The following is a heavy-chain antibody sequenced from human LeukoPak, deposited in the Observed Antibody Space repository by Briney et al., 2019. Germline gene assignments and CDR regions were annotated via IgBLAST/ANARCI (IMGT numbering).Heavy chain of an antibody. CDR1: GFTVSTYG. CDR3: ARGGGYCSGGSCGRWGQGFDY. J-gene: IGHJ4*02. CDR2: ISFDGGSK. Sequence: GGSLRLSCAASGFTVSTYGMHWVRQAPGKGLEWVAVISFDGGSKNYADSVKNRFTISRDNSKNTLYVQMNSLRAEDTAVYYCARGGGYCSGGSCGRWGQGFDYWGQGTLVTVSS. D-gene: IGHD2-15*01. V-gene: IGHV3-30-3*01.